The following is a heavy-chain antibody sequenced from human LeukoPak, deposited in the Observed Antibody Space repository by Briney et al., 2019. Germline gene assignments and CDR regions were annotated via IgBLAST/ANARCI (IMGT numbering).Heavy chain of an antibody. CDR3: AKGQPVRFLEWLLSFDY. V-gene: IGHV3-23*01. J-gene: IGHJ4*02. Sequence: GGSLRLSCAATGFTLSSYGVHWVRQAPGKGLEWVSAISGSGGSTYYADSVKGRFTISRDNSKNTLYLQMNSLRAEDTAVYYCAKGQPVRFLEWLLSFDYWGQGTLVTVSS. CDR2: ISGSGGST. CDR1: GFTLSSYG. D-gene: IGHD3-3*01.